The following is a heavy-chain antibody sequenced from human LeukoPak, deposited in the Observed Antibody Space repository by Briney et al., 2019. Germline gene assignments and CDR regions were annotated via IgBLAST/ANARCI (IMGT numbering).Heavy chain of an antibody. CDR3: AKLEMAAITSLGDYYYFDY. D-gene: IGHD5-24*01. CDR2: ISGSGGST. CDR1: AFTGSSSY. V-gene: IGHV3-23*01. Sequence: GGSLRLSCAASAFTGSSSYMSWVRQAPGKGLEWVSAISGSGGSTYYADSVKGRFTISRDNSKNTLYLQMNSLRAEDTAVYYCAKLEMAAITSLGDYYYFDYWGQRTLVTVSS. J-gene: IGHJ4*02.